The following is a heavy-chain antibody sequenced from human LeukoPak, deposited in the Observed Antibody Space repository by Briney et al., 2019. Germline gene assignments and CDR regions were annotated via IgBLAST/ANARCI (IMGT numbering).Heavy chain of an antibody. CDR1: GYTFTGYY. J-gene: IGHJ5*02. D-gene: IGHD3-22*01. CDR2: INPNSGGT. V-gene: IGHV1-2*02. Sequence: ASVKVSCKASGYTFTGYYMHWVRLAPGQGLEWMGWINPNSGGTNYAQKFQGRVTMTRDTSISTAYMELSRLRSDDTAVYYCARGDSSGYYFRNNWFDPWGQGTLVTVSS. CDR3: ARGDSSGYYFRNNWFDP.